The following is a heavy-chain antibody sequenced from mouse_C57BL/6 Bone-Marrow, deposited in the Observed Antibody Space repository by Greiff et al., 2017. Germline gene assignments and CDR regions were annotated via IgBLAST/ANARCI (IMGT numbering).Heavy chain of an antibody. CDR2: ISYDGSN. D-gene: IGHD2-5*01. CDR3: ARAYYSILWFAY. CDR1: GYSITSGYY. V-gene: IGHV3-6*01. Sequence: ESGPGLVKPSQSLSLTCSVTGYSITSGYYWNWIRQFPGNKLEWMGYISYDGSNNYNPSLKNRISITRDTSKNQFVLKLNSVTTEDTATYDVARAYYSILWFAYWGQGTLVTGSA. J-gene: IGHJ3*01.